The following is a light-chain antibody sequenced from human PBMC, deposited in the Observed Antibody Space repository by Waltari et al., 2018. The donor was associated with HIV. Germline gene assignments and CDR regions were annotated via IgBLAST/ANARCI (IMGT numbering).Light chain of an antibody. CDR2: EVM. J-gene: IGLJ2*01. Sequence: QSALTQPPSASGSPGQSVTISCTGTSSDVGGYNYVSWYQQHPGKAPKLMIYEVMKRPSGVPGRVSGSKAGNTASLTVSGLQAEDEADYDCSSYAGSNNLLFGGGTKLTVL. CDR1: SSDVGGYNY. CDR3: SSYAGSNNLL. V-gene: IGLV2-8*01.